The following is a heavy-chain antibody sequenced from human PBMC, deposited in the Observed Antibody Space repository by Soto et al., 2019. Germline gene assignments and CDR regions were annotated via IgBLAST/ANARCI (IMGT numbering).Heavy chain of an antibody. CDR1: GFTFSSYA. V-gene: IGHV3-23*01. CDR3: AKGPENLFHRTVTTSY. Sequence: SGGSMRLSCAPCGFTFSSYAMSWVRQAPGKGLEWVSAISGSGGSTYYADSVKGRFTISRDNSKNTLYLQMNSLRAEDTAVYYCAKGPENLFHRTVTTSYWGQGTLVTVSS. CDR2: ISGSGGST. J-gene: IGHJ4*02. D-gene: IGHD4-17*01.